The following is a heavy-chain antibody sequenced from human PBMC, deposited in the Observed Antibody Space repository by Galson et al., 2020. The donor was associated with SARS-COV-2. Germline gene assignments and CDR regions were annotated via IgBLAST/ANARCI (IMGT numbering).Heavy chain of an antibody. D-gene: IGHD5-12*01. V-gene: IGHV3-48*02. CDR2: ISSSSSTI. CDR3: ASRDGYLLYDAFDI. CDR1: GFIFSKYA. Sequence: GESLKISCAASGFIFSKYAMNWVRLAPGKGLEWVSYISSSSSTIYYADSVKGRFTISRDNAKNSLYLQMNSLRDEDTAVYYCASRDGYLLYDAFDIGGQGTVVTVSS. J-gene: IGHJ3*02.